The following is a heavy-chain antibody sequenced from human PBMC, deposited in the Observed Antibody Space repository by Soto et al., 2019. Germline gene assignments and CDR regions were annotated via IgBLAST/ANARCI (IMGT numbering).Heavy chain of an antibody. J-gene: IGHJ4*02. Sequence: GGSLRLSCSASGFTFSSYGMHWVRQAPGKGLEFVSAILSHGGTTYYADSVRGRFTISRDNSKNTLFLQMSSLRADDTAVYYCKDRSLAVADVYYFDYWVRGTMVTVSS. D-gene: IGHD6-19*01. V-gene: IGHV3-64D*06. CDR1: GFTFSSYG. CDR2: ILSHGGTT. CDR3: KDRSLAVADVYYFDY.